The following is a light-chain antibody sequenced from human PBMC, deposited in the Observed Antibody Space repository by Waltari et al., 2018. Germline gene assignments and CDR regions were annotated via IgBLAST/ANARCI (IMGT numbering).Light chain of an antibody. CDR2: DAS. CDR3: HLRSNWRYT. Sequence: EIVLTQSPAILSLSPGERATLSCRPSQGVTKYLSWYQLKPGQAPRLLIYDASNRATGIPTRFSGSGSGTDFTLTISSLEPDDFAVYFCHLRSNWRYTCGQGTKL. J-gene: IGKJ2*01. CDR1: QGVTKY. V-gene: IGKV3-11*01.